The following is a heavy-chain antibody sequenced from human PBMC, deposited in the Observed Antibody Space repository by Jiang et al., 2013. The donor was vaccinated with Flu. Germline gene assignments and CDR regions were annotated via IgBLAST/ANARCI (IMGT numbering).Heavy chain of an antibody. Sequence: KPTQTLTLTCTFSGFSLNTSGMSVTWIRQPPGKALEWLARIDWDDKKNYSTSLKTRLTISKDTSKNQVVLTMTNMDPVDTATYYCARPYYNSWSGYYSQDYHGMDVWGKGTTVTVSS. V-gene: IGHV2-70*11. CDR3: ARPYYNSWSGYYSQDYHGMDV. CDR2: IDWDDKK. J-gene: IGHJ6*04. CDR1: GFSLNTSGMS. D-gene: IGHD3-3*01.